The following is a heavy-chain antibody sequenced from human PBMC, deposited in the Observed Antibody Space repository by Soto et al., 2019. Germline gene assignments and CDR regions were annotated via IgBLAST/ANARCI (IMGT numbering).Heavy chain of an antibody. CDR3: AKEMIASTLAEFFDY. CDR2: ISGSGDRA. CDR1: GFTFSNYG. V-gene: IGHV3-23*01. J-gene: IGHJ4*02. D-gene: IGHD2-21*01. Sequence: EVQLLESGGGLIQPGGSLRLSCGASGFTFSNYGMTWVRQAPGKGLEWVSTISGSGDRAFYADPVKGRFTISRDNSKNTLYLQMNSLSAEDTAMYYCAKEMIASTLAEFFDYWGQGIRVTVSS.